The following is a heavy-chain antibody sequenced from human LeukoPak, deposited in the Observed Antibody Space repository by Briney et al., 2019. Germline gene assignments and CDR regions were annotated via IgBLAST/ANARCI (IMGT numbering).Heavy chain of an antibody. V-gene: IGHV3-74*01. CDR1: GFTFSSYW. CDR2: IFRDGTNP. CDR3: AALDHGHDY. J-gene: IGHJ4*02. Sequence: PGGSMRLSCEASGFTFSSYWMHWIRQTPGKGLVWVSRIFRDGTNPAYADSVKGRFTISRDNAKNTLYLQMNSLGAEDTAMYYCAALDHGHDYWGQGTLVSVST.